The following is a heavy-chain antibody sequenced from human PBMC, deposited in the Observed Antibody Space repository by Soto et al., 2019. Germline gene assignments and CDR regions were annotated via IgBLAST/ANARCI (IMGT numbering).Heavy chain of an antibody. D-gene: IGHD4-17*01. CDR1: GITFSSYA. CDR2: INAGNGDT. V-gene: IGHV1-3*01. Sequence: GASVKVSCKASGITFSSYAMHWVRQAPGQRLEWMGWINAGNGDTRYSQIFQGRVTLTRDTSASTVYLDLSSLRAEDTAVYYCARPTTVIYFDYWGQGTLVTVSS. J-gene: IGHJ4*02. CDR3: ARPTTVIYFDY.